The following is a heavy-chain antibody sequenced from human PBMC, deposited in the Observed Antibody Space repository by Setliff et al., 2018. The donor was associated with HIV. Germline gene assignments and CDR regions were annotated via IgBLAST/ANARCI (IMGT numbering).Heavy chain of an antibody. CDR2: ISAYNGNT. D-gene: IGHD3-3*01. CDR3: ARESYNFWSGYPSSFDY. CDR1: GYTFTDFY. Sequence: GASVKVSCKASGYTFTDFYIHWVRQAPGQGLEWMGWISAYNGNTNYAQKLQGRVTMTTDTSTSTAYMELRSLRSDDTAVYYCARESYNFWSGYPSSFDYWGQGTLVTVSS. J-gene: IGHJ4*02. V-gene: IGHV1-18*04.